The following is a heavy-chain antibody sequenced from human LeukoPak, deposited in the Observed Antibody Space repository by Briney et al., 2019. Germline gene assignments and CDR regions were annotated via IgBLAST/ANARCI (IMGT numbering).Heavy chain of an antibody. V-gene: IGHV4-61*02. CDR1: GYSISSGSYY. CDR3: ARLTVRDTAMFDY. Sequence: SETLSLTCTVSGYSISSGSYYWSWIRQPAGKGLEWIGRIYTSGSTNYNPSLKSRVTISVDTSKNQFSLKLSSVTAADTAVYYCARLTVRDTAMFDYWGQGTLVTVSS. D-gene: IGHD5-18*01. J-gene: IGHJ4*02. CDR2: IYTSGST.